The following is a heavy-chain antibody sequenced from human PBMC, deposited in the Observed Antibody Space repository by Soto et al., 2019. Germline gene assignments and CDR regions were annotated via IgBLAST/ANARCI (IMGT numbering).Heavy chain of an antibody. Sequence: EVQLVESGGGLVQPGGSLRLSCEGFGFAFTDYSMLWIRQAPGKGLEWVSYISSTSNIAFYVDSVEGRFTTSRDNAKNSLYLQMNSLRDEDTAVYYCASCYGDYEFPCEYWGQGTLVTVSS. J-gene: IGHJ4*02. CDR2: ISSTSNIA. CDR3: ASCYGDYEFPCEY. V-gene: IGHV3-48*02. CDR1: GFAFTDYS. D-gene: IGHD4-17*01.